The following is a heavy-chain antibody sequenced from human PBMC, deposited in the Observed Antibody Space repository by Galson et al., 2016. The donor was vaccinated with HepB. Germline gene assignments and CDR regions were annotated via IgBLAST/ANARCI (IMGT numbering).Heavy chain of an antibody. J-gene: IGHJ6*02. D-gene: IGHD6-13*01. Sequence: SLRLSCAASGFTLSSTWMTWVRQAPGKGLEWVANIKQNGIERYYEDSVTGRFTISRDNAKNSMYLEMNSLRPEDTAVYYCARERSSWSNDNYYDGLDVWGQGPTVTVSS. CDR2: IKQNGIER. CDR1: GFTLSSTW. CDR3: ARERSSWSNDNYYDGLDV. V-gene: IGHV3-7*01.